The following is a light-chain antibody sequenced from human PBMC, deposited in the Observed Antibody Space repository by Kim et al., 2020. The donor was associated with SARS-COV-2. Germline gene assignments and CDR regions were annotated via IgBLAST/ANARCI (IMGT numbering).Light chain of an antibody. J-gene: IGKJ1*01. Sequence: SSVRVRVPLPSPARHRFSGWLAWYQQKPGKAPQLLFYQASSLESGVPSRFSGSGSGTEFTLTVSSLQPDDFATYYCQQYNSYPWTFGQGTKVDI. CDR2: QAS. CDR3: QQYNSYPWT. V-gene: IGKV1-5*03. CDR1: HRFSGW.